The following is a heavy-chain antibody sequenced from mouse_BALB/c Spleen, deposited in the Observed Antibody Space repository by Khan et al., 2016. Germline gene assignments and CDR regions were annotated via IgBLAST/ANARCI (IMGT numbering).Heavy chain of an antibody. Sequence: QVQLQQSGAELMKPGASVKISCKATGYTFSRYWIEWVKERPGHGLAWLGEILPGTGSTNYNEKLKGKATFTAETSSNTAYIKISSLTSEDSAVYYCARGAYWGRGTLVTVSA. CDR1: GYTFSRYW. V-gene: IGHV1-9*01. J-gene: IGHJ3*01. CDR2: ILPGTGST. CDR3: ARGAY.